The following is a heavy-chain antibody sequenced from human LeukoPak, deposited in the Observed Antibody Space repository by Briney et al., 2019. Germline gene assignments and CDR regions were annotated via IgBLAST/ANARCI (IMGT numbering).Heavy chain of an antibody. CDR3: ARPIAAAGTHWFDP. CDR2: IYYSGST. D-gene: IGHD6-13*01. CDR1: GRSISSSSYY. Sequence: SETLSLTCTVSGRSISSSSYYWGWIRQPPGKGLEWIGSIYYSGSTYYNPSLKSRVTISVDTSKNQFSLKLSSVTAADTAVYYCARPIAAAGTHWFDPWGQGTLVTVSS. J-gene: IGHJ5*02. V-gene: IGHV4-39*01.